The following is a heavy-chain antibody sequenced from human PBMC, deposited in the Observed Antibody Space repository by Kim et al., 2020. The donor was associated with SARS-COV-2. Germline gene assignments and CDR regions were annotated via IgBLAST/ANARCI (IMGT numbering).Heavy chain of an antibody. CDR1: GYTFTSYY. Sequence: ASVKVTCKASGYTFTSYYMHWVRQAPGQGLEWMGIINPSGGSTSYAQKFQGRVTMTRDTSTSTVYMELSSLRSEDTAVYYCAREICSGGSCYSNYFDDWGQGTLVTVSS. CDR2: INPSGGST. CDR3: AREICSGGSCYSNYFDD. D-gene: IGHD2-15*01. J-gene: IGHJ4*02. V-gene: IGHV1-46*01.